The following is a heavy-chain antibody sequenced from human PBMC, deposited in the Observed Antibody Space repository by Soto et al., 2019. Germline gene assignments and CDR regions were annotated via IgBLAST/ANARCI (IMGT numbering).Heavy chain of an antibody. CDR1: GYTFTDYF. CDR3: ARSYCSGGSCPDY. V-gene: IGHV1-46*01. J-gene: IGHJ4*02. Sequence: QVQLVQSGAEVKKPGASVVISCKASGYTFTDYFMQWVRQAPGQGLEWMGIINPSGGSTSYALKFRGRVTMTRDTSTSTVYMELASLRSEDTAVYYCARSYCSGGSCPDYWGQGTLVTVSS. CDR2: INPSGGST. D-gene: IGHD2-15*01.